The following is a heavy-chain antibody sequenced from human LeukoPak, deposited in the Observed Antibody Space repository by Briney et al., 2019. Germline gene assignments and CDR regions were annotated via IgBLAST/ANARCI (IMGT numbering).Heavy chain of an antibody. Sequence: GASVKVSCKASGYTFTGYYMHWVRQAPGQGLEWMGWINPNSGGTNYAQEFQGRVTMTRDTSISTAYMELSRLRSDDTAVYYCARDGNYYGSGSYNNWFDPWGQGTLVTVSS. CDR1: GYTFTGYY. V-gene: IGHV1-2*02. J-gene: IGHJ5*02. CDR3: ARDGNYYGSGSYNNWFDP. D-gene: IGHD3-10*01. CDR2: INPNSGGT.